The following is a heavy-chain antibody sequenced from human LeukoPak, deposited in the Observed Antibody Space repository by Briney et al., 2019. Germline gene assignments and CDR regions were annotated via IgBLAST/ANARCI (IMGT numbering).Heavy chain of an antibody. CDR3: ARDCSGGSCHDY. CDR2: TYYSGST. Sequence: PSETLSLTCTVSGGSISSGGYYWSWIRQHPGKGLEWIGCTYYSGSTYYNPSLKSRVSISVDTSKNQFSLKLSSVTAADTAVYYCARDCSGGSCHDYWGQGTLVTVSS. J-gene: IGHJ4*02. CDR1: GGSISSGGYY. D-gene: IGHD2-15*01. V-gene: IGHV4-31*03.